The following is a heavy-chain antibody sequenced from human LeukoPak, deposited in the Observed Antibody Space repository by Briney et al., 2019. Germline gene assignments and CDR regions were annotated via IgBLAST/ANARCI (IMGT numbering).Heavy chain of an antibody. CDR1: GFTFSTYD. V-gene: IGHV3-21*01. Sequence: GGSLRLSCSASGFTFSTYDMNWVRQAPGKGLEWVSSITSRSKYIYYADSVRGRFTISRGNVNNLLFLQMDSLRAEDTAVYYCARYVGPNIAVAGSDYWGQGTLVTVSS. CDR2: ITSRSKYI. CDR3: ARYVGPNIAVAGSDY. D-gene: IGHD6-19*01. J-gene: IGHJ4*02.